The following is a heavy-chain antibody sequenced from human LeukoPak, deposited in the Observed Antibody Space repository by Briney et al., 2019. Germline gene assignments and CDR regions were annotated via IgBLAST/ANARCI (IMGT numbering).Heavy chain of an antibody. D-gene: IGHD3-10*01. CDR1: GFTFSSYW. V-gene: IGHV3-7*01. Sequence: PGGSLRLSCAASGFTFSSYWMSWVRQAPGKGLEWAANIKQDGSEKYYVDSVKGRFTISRDNAKNSLYPQMNSLRAEDTAVYYCARYYYGSGSYYFDYWGQGTLVTVSS. CDR2: IKQDGSEK. J-gene: IGHJ4*02. CDR3: ARYYYGSGSYYFDY.